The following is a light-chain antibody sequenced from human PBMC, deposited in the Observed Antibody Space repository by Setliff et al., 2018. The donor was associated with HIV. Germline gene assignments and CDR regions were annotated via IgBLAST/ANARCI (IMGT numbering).Light chain of an antibody. CDR2: RNS. CDR3: AAWDDSLNGVV. V-gene: IGLV1-44*01. J-gene: IGLJ2*01. CDR1: SSNIGGNT. Sequence: QSVLTQPPSVSGAPGQRATISCSGSSSNIGGNTVNWYQQLPGAAPKLLIYRNSQRSSGVPDRFSGSRSGTSASLAISGLQSEDEADYYCAAWDDSLNGVVFGGGTKVTVL.